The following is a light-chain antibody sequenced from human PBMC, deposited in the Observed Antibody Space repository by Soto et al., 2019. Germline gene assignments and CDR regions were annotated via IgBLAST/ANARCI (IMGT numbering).Light chain of an antibody. V-gene: IGKV1-39*01. Sequence: IQMSQSPSSLSASVGGRVPITCLAAESISRHLNWYQQKPGRAPDLLIYAASTLQNGVPSRFTGSGSGTEFTLTITGLQLEDFATYYCQQDYSTLATFGQGTRLEIK. CDR2: AAS. CDR3: QQDYSTLAT. J-gene: IGKJ5*01. CDR1: ESISRH.